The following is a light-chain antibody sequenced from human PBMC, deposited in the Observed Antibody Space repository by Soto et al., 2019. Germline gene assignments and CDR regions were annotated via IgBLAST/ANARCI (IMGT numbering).Light chain of an antibody. V-gene: IGKV3-20*01. CDR2: GAS. CDR3: QQYTTSSWT. CDR1: QSVSSY. J-gene: IGKJ1*01. Sequence: MLTQSPATLSLSTGERATLSCRASQSVSSYLAWYQQKPGQAPRLLIYGASTRATGLPARFSGSGSGTDFTLTISRLEPEDFAVYYCQQYTTSSWTFGQGTNVDIK.